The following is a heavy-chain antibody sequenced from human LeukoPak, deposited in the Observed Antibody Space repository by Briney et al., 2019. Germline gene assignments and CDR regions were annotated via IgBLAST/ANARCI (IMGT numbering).Heavy chain of an antibody. V-gene: IGHV3-23*01. Sequence: TGGSLRLSCAASGFTFSIYAMSSVREAPGKGLEGVSDINGRGGSTYYADSVKGRFTISRDNSKNKFYLQMNSLRAEDTAVYYCAKLPYSSGWHFDYWGQGTLVTVSS. CDR1: GFTFSIYA. CDR2: INGRGGST. J-gene: IGHJ4*02. D-gene: IGHD6-19*01. CDR3: AKLPYSSGWHFDY.